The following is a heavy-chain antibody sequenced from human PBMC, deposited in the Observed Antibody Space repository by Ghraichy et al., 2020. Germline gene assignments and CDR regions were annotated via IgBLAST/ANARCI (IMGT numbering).Heavy chain of an antibody. CDR2: IYYSGST. D-gene: IGHD6-13*01. CDR3: ARHVRVEPLGNWFDP. Sequence: SQTLSLTCTVSGGSISSYYWSWIRQPPGKGLEWIGYIYYSGSTNYNPSLKSRVTISVDTSKNQFSLKLSSVTAADTAVYYCARHVRVEPLGNWFDPWGQGTLVTVS. J-gene: IGHJ5*02. CDR1: GGSISSYY. V-gene: IGHV4-59*08.